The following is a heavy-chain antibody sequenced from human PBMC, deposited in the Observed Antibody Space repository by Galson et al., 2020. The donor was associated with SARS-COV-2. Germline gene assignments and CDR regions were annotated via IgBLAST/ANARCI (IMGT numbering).Heavy chain of an antibody. D-gene: IGHD3-22*01. J-gene: IGHJ3*02. CDR3: ARVGHYYDSSGQTDDAFDI. CDR2: INWNGCST. Sequence: GGSLRLSCAASGFTFDDYGMSWVRQAPGKGLEWVSGINWNGCSTGYADSVKGRFTISRDNAKNSLYLQMNSLRAEDTALYHCARVGHYYDSSGQTDDAFDIWGQGTMVTVSS. V-gene: IGHV3-20*01. CDR1: GFTFDDYG.